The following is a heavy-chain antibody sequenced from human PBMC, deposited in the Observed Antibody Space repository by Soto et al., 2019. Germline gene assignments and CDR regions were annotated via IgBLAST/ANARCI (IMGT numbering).Heavy chain of an antibody. J-gene: IGHJ6*02. CDR3: ARVNGDAPPRSMDV. CDR2: INPNTGGT. Sequence: QVQLVQSGTEVKKPGASVNVSCKASGYTFIDYYIHWVRQAPGQGLEWMGRINPNTGGTYYAQNFQAWVTMTRDTSLSTAYMELTRLRSDDTAVYYCARVNGDAPPRSMDVWGQGTTVTVSS. D-gene: IGHD2-8*01. V-gene: IGHV1-2*04. CDR1: GYTFIDYY.